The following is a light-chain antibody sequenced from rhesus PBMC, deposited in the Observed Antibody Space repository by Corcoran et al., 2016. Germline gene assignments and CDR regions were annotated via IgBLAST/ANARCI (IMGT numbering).Light chain of an antibody. CDR3: YQHSSGYS. J-gene: IGKJ2*01. CDR2: GAS. Sequence: QVILTQSPATLSLSPGERATLSCRASQRVSSYLAWYQQKPGQAPRLLIYGASSRATGIPDRFSGNGSGTDFPLTISSLEPVDVGVYHCYQHSSGYSFGQGTKVEIK. V-gene: IGKV3-10*01. CDR1: QRVSSY.